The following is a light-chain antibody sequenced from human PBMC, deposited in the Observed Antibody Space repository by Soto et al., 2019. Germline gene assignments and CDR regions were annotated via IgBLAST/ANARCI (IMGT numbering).Light chain of an antibody. Sequence: ILMTQSPATLSVSPGERATLSCRASQSVSKNLAWYQQKPGQAPRLLIYDASTRATGIPARFSGSGSGTDFALTIGGLQSEDFSVEYCQQYNNWPPWTFGQGTKVEIK. CDR2: DAS. CDR1: QSVSKN. J-gene: IGKJ1*01. V-gene: IGKV3-15*01. CDR3: QQYNNWPPWT.